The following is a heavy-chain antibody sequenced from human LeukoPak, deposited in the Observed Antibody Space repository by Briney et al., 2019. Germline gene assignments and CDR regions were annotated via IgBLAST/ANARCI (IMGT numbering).Heavy chain of an antibody. CDR3: GGGTYKRDAFDI. J-gene: IGHJ3*02. D-gene: IGHD1-26*01. Sequence: AGSLRLSCAASGFTFSSYAMHWVRQAPGKGLEWVAVISYDGSNKYYADSVKGRFTISRDNSKNTPYLQMSSLRPEDTAVYYCGGGTYKRDAFDIWGQGTMVTVSS. CDR2: ISYDGSNK. CDR1: GFTFSSYA. V-gene: IGHV3-30*14.